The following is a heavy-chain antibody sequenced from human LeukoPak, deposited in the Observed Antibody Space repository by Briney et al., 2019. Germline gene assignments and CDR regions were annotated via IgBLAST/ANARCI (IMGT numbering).Heavy chain of an antibody. CDR2: ISWGGDST. V-gene: IGHV3-43*01. Sequence: PGGSLRLSCAASGFTFDDYTMHWVRQAPGKGLERVSLISWGGDSTYYADSVKGRFTISRDNSKNSLYLQMNSLRTEDTALYYCAKDIGVGSCNGCLFDYWGQGTLVTVSS. D-gene: IGHD2-15*01. CDR1: GFTFDDYT. J-gene: IGHJ4*02. CDR3: AKDIGVGSCNGCLFDY.